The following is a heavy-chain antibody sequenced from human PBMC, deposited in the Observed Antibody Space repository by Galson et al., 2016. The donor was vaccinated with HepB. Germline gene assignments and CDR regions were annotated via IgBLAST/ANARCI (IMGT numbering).Heavy chain of an antibody. D-gene: IGHD2-8*02. J-gene: IGHJ6*02. CDR3: ARDHCTGGVCYSSPWYYGLDV. Sequence: LSLTCTVSGGSISSGYYYWSWIRQLPGKGLEWIGYISYSGSTDYNPSLQSRVTISADTSKNQFSLQLTSVTAADPAGYYCARDHCTGGVCYSSPWYYGLDVWGQGTTVTVSS. CDR2: ISYSGST. CDR1: GGSISSGYYY. V-gene: IGHV4-31*03.